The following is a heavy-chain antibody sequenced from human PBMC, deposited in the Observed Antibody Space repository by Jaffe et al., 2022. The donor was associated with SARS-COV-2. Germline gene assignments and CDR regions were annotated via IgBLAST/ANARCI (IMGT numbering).Heavy chain of an antibody. Sequence: QVQLQESGPGLVKPSQTLSLTCTVSGGSISSGSYYWSWIRQPAGKGLEWIGRIYTSGSTNYNPSLKSRVTISVDTSKNQFSLKLSSVTAADTAVYYCARGRTRIAAAGSFDYWGQGTLVTVSS. D-gene: IGHD6-13*01. CDR2: IYTSGST. CDR3: ARGRTRIAAAGSFDY. J-gene: IGHJ4*02. CDR1: GGSISSGSYY. V-gene: IGHV4-61*02.